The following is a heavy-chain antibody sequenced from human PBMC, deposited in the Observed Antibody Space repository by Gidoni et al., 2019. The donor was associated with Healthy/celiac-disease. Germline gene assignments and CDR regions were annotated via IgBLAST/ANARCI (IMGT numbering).Heavy chain of an antibody. Sequence: EVQLVASGGGLVKPGGSLRLSCAASGFTFSSYSMNWVRQAPGKGLDWVSSISSTSDYIYYADSVKGRFTISRDNAKNSLYLHMNSLRAEDTAVYYCARDGYSGSYSPFDYWGQGALVTVSS. CDR1: GFTFSSYS. CDR2: ISSTSDYI. CDR3: ARDGYSGSYSPFDY. V-gene: IGHV3-21*01. D-gene: IGHD1-26*01. J-gene: IGHJ4*02.